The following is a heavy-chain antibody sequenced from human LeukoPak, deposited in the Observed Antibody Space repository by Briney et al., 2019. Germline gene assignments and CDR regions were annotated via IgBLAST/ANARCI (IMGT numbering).Heavy chain of an antibody. V-gene: IGHV4-39*07. D-gene: IGHD1-26*01. CDR3: ARVTVGATTWWFDP. J-gene: IGHJ5*02. Sequence: SETLSLTCTVSGGSISSSSYYWGWIRQPPGKGLEWIGSIYYSGSTYYNPSLKSRVTISVDRSKNQFSLKLSSVTAADTAVYYCARVTVGATTWWFDPWGQGTLVAVSS. CDR2: IYYSGST. CDR1: GGSISSSSYY.